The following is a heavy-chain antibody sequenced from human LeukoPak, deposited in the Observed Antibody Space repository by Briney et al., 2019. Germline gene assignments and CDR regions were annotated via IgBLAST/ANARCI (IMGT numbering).Heavy chain of an antibody. CDR1: GFTFDDYG. CDR3: ARVAAASGHDGGAYSYYFLDV. V-gene: IGHV3-20*01. Sequence: GGSLRLSCTASGFTFDDYGMSWVRQAPGKGLEWVSSINWNGGRTTYADSVKGRFTIFRDNAKNSLFLQVNSLRAEDTALYHCARVAAASGHDGGAYSYYFLDVWGKGTTVTVSS. D-gene: IGHD6-13*01. J-gene: IGHJ6*03. CDR2: INWNGGRT.